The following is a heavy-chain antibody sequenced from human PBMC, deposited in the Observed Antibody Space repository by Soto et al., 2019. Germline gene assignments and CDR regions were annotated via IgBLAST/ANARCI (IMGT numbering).Heavy chain of an antibody. CDR1: GYTFTSYG. Sequence: ASVKVSCKASGYTFTSYGISWVRQAPGQGLEWMGWISAYNGNTNYAQKLQGRVTMTTDTSTSTAYMELRSLRSDDTAVYYCARSGLLRYFDWSPTNNWFDPWGQGTLVTVPS. V-gene: IGHV1-18*01. CDR3: ARSGLLRYFDWSPTNNWFDP. CDR2: ISAYNGNT. J-gene: IGHJ5*02. D-gene: IGHD3-9*01.